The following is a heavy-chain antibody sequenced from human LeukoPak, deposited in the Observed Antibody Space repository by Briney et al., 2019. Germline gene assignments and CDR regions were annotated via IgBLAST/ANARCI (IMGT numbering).Heavy chain of an antibody. J-gene: IGHJ4*02. CDR2: IYPGDSDT. D-gene: IGHD6-13*01. CDR3: ARLLVAAAGRRNFDY. V-gene: IGHV5-51*01. CDR1: GYSFTSYW. Sequence: GESLKISCKGSGYSFTSYWIGGVRQMPGKGLEWMGTIYPGDSDTRYSPSFQGQVTISADKSISTAFLQWSSLKASDTAMYYCARLLVAAAGRRNFDYWGQGTLVTVSS.